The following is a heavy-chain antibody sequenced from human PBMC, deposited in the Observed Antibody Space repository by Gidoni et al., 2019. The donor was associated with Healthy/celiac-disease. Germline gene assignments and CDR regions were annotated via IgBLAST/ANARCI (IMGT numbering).Heavy chain of an antibody. J-gene: IGHJ1*01. Sequence: MHWGRQGPGKGLEWVSGISGNSGSIGYADSVKGRFTISRDNAKNSLYLQMNSLRAEDTALYYCAKDMADGESYQSEYFQHWGQGTLVTVSS. CDR2: ISGNSGSI. D-gene: IGHD1-26*01. V-gene: IGHV3-9*01. CDR3: AKDMADGESYQSEYFQH.